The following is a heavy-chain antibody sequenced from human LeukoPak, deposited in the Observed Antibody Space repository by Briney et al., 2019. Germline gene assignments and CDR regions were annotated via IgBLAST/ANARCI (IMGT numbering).Heavy chain of an antibody. D-gene: IGHD3-10*01. V-gene: IGHV3-30*04. Sequence: GSLRLSCAASGFTFSSYAMHWVRQAPGKGLECVAVISYDGSNKYYADSVKGRFTISRDNSKNTLYLQMNSLRAEDTAVYYCARDTYYYGSGSYGYYYYGMDVWGQGTTVTVSS. J-gene: IGHJ6*02. CDR2: ISYDGSNK. CDR1: GFTFSSYA. CDR3: ARDTYYYGSGSYGYYYYGMDV.